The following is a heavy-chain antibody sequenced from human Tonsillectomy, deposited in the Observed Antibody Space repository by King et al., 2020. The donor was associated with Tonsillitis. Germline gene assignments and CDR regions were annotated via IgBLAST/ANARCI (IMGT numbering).Heavy chain of an antibody. Sequence: QLVQSGADVKKPGASVKVSCKASGYSFLNYDINWVRQAPGQGLEWMAWMNPNSLRTCYARRLQGRVTLTRDTSITTAYMELRGLPSEDTAIYYCTRGGEDYESGHLNRSPLDYWGQGTLVSVSS. D-gene: IGHD3-22*01. J-gene: IGHJ4*02. CDR2: MNPNSLRT. CDR1: GYSFLNYD. CDR3: TRGGEDYESGHLNRSPLDY. V-gene: IGHV1-8*02.